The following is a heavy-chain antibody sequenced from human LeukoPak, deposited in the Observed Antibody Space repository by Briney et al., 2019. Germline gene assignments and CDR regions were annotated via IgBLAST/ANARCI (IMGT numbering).Heavy chain of an antibody. CDR2: IDPNSGGT. D-gene: IGHD2-15*01. V-gene: IGHV1-2*02. J-gene: IGHJ4*02. CDR3: TRVGYCSGGTCPYYFDY. Sequence: ASVKVSCKASGYTFTGYYMHWVRQAPGQGLELMGWIDPNSGGTNYAQKFQDRVTMTRDTSISTAYMELSSLRSDDTALYYCTRVGYCSGGTCPYYFDYWGQGTLVTVSS. CDR1: GYTFTGYY.